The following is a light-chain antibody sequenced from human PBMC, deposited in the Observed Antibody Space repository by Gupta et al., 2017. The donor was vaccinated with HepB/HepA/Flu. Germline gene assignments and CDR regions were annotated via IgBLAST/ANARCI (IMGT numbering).Light chain of an antibody. CDR1: SSDVGGYNY. V-gene: IGLV2-14*01. Sequence: QSALTQPASVSGSPGQSIPISCTGTSSDVGGYNYVSWYQQHPGKAPKLMMYDVSNRPSGVSNRFSGSKSGNTASLTISGLQAEDEADYYCSSYTSISTLVFGGGTKLTVL. CDR3: SSYTSISTLV. J-gene: IGLJ2*01. CDR2: DVS.